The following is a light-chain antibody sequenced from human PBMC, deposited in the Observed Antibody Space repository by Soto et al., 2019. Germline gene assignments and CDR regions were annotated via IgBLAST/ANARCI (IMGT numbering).Light chain of an antibody. J-gene: IGLJ1*01. CDR1: SSDVGGYNY. V-gene: IGLV2-14*01. CDR2: DVS. Sequence: QSVLTQPASVSGSPGQSITISCTGTSSDVGGYNYVSWYQQHPGKAPKLMIYDVSNRPSGVSNRFSGSKSGNTASLTSSGLQAEDVADYYCSSYTSSSTSVFGTGT. CDR3: SSYTSSSTSV.